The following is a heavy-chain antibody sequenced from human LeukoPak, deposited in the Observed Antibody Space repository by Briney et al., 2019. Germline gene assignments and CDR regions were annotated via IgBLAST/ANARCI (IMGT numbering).Heavy chain of an antibody. J-gene: IGHJ2*01. Sequence: SETLSLTCTVSGGSISSYYWSWIRQPPGKRLEWIGYTSYSGSTDYNPSLKSRVTMSVDTSKNQFSLKLSSVTAADTAVYYCGRRTYYDALTGYTYWYFDLWGRGTLVTVSS. V-gene: IGHV4-59*01. CDR2: TSYSGST. CDR3: GRRTYYDALTGYTYWYFDL. D-gene: IGHD3-9*01. CDR1: GGSISSYY.